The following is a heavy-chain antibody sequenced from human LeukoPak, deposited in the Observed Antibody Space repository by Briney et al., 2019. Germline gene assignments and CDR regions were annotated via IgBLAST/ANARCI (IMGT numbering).Heavy chain of an antibody. Sequence: ASVKVSCKASGYTFTSYGIRWVRQAPGQGLEWMGWISAYNGNTSYAQKLQGRVTMTTDTSTSTAYMELRSLRSDDTAVYYCARGYYYCDILTGHDYWGQGTLVTVSS. CDR2: ISAYNGNT. J-gene: IGHJ4*02. CDR1: GYTFTSYG. D-gene: IGHD3-9*01. V-gene: IGHV1-18*01. CDR3: ARGYYYCDILTGHDY.